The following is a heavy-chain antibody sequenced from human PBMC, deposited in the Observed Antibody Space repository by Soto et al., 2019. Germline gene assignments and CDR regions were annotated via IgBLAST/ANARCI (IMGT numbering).Heavy chain of an antibody. CDR3: ARDRSSSPDYFDF. D-gene: IGHD2-15*01. Sequence: QVQLQESGPGLVRPSQTLSLTCTVSGGSINSDDVYWSWIRPPPGEGLEWIGFIYYNGRTSYTPSLESRLAISLDTSKNQLSLRLSSVTAADTAVYYCARDRSSSPDYFDFWGPGTLVTVSS. CDR1: GGSINSDDVY. CDR2: IYYNGRT. V-gene: IGHV4-30-4*01. J-gene: IGHJ4*02.